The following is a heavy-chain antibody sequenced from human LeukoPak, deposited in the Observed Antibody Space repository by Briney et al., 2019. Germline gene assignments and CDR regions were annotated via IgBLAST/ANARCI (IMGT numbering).Heavy chain of an antibody. D-gene: IGHD3-22*01. CDR3: AKDLGYDSSGSVLDY. J-gene: IGHJ4*02. Sequence: GGSLRLSCAASGFTFSSYGMHWVRRAPGKGLEWVAVIWYDGSNKYYADSVKGRFTISRDNSKNTLYLQMNSLRAEDTAVYYCAKDLGYDSSGSVLDYWGQGTLVTVSS. V-gene: IGHV3-33*06. CDR1: GFTFSSYG. CDR2: IWYDGSNK.